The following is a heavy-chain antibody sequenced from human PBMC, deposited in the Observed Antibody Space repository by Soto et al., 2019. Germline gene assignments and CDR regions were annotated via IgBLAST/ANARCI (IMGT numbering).Heavy chain of an antibody. Sequence: QVQLVQSGAEVKKPGASLKVSCKASGYTFTGYYMHWVRQAPGQGLGWLGWINPNSGGTNYAQKFQGRVTLTRDPSISTAYMQLSRLRSDDTAVYYCARGYSSSWYEVWFDPWGQGTLVTVSS. CDR2: INPNSGGT. D-gene: IGHD6-13*01. CDR3: ARGYSSSWYEVWFDP. V-gene: IGHV1-2*02. CDR1: GYTFTGYY. J-gene: IGHJ5*02.